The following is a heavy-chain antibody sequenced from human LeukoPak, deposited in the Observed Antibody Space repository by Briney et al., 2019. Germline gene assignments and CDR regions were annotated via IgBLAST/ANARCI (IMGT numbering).Heavy chain of an antibody. D-gene: IGHD3-10*01. J-gene: IGHJ4*02. CDR2: INHSGST. Sequence: SETLSLTCAVYGGSFSGYYWSWIRQPPGKGLEWVGEINHSGSTNYNPSLKSRVTISVDTSKNQFSLKLSSVTAADTAVYYCARGGSTAMVRGAFDYWGQGTLVTVSS. CDR1: GGSFSGYY. V-gene: IGHV4-34*01. CDR3: ARGGSTAMVRGAFDY.